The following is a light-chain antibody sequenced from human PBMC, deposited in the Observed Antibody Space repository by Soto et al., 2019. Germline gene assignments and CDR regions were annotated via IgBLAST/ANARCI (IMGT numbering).Light chain of an antibody. Sequence: QSVLTQPPLVSGAPGQRVTISCTGSSSNIGADYGVHWYQQLPGRAPKLLIYDNNNRPSGVPDRFSGSKSDTSASLAITGLQAEDEADYYCQSYDTSLRDWNWVFGGGTKLTVL. CDR3: QSYDTSLRDWNWV. V-gene: IGLV1-40*01. J-gene: IGLJ3*02. CDR1: SSNIGADYG. CDR2: DNN.